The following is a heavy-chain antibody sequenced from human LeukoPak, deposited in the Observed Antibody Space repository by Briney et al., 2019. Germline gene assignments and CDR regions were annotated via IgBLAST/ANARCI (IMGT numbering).Heavy chain of an antibody. J-gene: IGHJ4*02. Sequence: PSETLSLTCTVSGGSISSYYWSWIRQPPGKGLEWIGYISYSGSTNFNPSLKSRVTISVDTSKNQFSLKLNSVTAADTAVYYCASPSYCTSTSCLRWYYWGQGTLVTVSS. CDR1: GGSISSYY. CDR2: ISYSGST. D-gene: IGHD2-2*01. CDR3: ASPSYCTSTSCLRWYY. V-gene: IGHV4-59*08.